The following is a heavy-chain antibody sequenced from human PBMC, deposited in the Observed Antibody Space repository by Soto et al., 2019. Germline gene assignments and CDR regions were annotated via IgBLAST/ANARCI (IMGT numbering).Heavy chain of an antibody. D-gene: IGHD1-26*01. CDR2: INPNSGGT. V-gene: IGHV1-2*02. J-gene: IGHJ5*02. CDR3: AGGVLSGSYYNWFDP. Sequence: ASVKICCKASGYTFTGYYMPLVRQAPGQGLEWMGWINPNSGGTDYAQKFQGRVTMTRDTSISTAYMELSRLRSDDTAVYYCAGGVLSGSYYNWFDPWGQGTPVTVSS. CDR1: GYTFTGYY.